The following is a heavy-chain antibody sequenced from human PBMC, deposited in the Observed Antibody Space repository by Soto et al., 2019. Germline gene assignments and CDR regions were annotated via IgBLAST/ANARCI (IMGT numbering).Heavy chain of an antibody. Sequence: SETLSLTCTISGGSLRSDRYYWGWIRQPPGKGLEWIGSIFYTGSTYYNPSLKSRVTMSVDTSKNHFFLKLYSVTAADTAVYYCARHSTFINDESHNWFDPWGQGTLVTVYS. CDR3: ARHSTFINDESHNWFDP. D-gene: IGHD1-1*01. V-gene: IGHV4-39*01. CDR1: GGSLRSDRYY. J-gene: IGHJ5*02. CDR2: IFYTGST.